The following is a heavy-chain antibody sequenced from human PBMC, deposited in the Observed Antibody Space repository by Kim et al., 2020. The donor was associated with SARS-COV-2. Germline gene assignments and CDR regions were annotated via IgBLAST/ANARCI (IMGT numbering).Heavy chain of an antibody. CDR3: ARYKSGFGLDV. CDR2: TK. D-gene: IGHD5-12*01. J-gene: IGHJ4*02. Sequence: TKYDTDSLKGRITVSRDKAKNFRYLQMDSLRADDTAVYYCARYKSGFGLDVWGQGALVTVSS. V-gene: IGHV3-11*01.